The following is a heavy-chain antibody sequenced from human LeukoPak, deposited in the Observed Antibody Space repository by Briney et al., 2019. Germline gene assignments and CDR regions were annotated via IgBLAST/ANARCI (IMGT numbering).Heavy chain of an antibody. Sequence: SETLSLTCAVYGGSFSGYYWSWIRQPPGKGLEWIGEINHSGSTNYNPSLKSRVTISVDTSKNQFPLKLSSVTAADTAVYYCARRHLGFCSGGSCRDFDYWGQGTLVTVSS. J-gene: IGHJ4*02. CDR3: ARRHLGFCSGGSCRDFDY. V-gene: IGHV4-34*01. CDR1: GGSFSGYY. D-gene: IGHD2-15*01. CDR2: INHSGST.